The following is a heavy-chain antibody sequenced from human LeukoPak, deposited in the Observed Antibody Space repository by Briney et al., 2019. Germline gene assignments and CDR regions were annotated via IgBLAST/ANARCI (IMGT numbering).Heavy chain of an antibody. CDR3: ARELWFVNAPGSWFDP. J-gene: IGHJ5*02. V-gene: IGHV4-30-2*01. D-gene: IGHD3-10*01. CDR1: GDSISSGDYS. CDR2: IFHSGSS. Sequence: SQTLSLTCAVSGDSISSGDYSWSWIRQPSGKGLEWIGYIFHSGSSYYNPSLKSRVTISVDKSKNQFSLRLTSVTAADTAVYYCARELWFVNAPGSWFDPWGQGALVTVSS.